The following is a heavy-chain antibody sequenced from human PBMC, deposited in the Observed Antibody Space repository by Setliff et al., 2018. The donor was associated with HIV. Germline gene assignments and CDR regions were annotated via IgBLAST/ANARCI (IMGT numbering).Heavy chain of an antibody. J-gene: IGHJ5*02. V-gene: IGHV3-74*01. CDR1: GFSFSGYW. D-gene: IGHD5-18*01. CDR3: ARADNPSEYSYGTGYWFDP. CDR2: INSDGSST. Sequence: LRLSCAASGFSFSGYWMHWVRQAPGKGLVWVSRINSDGSSTTYADSVKGRFTISRDNAKNSLYLQMNSLRAEDTAVYYCARADNPSEYSYGTGYWFDPWGQGTLVTVSS.